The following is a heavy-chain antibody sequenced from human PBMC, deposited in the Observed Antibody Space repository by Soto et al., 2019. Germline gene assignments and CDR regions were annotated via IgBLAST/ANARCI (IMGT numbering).Heavy chain of an antibody. CDR3: ARESEDLTSNFDY. Sequence: AGGSLRLSCAASGFTFTRYSMNWVRQAPGKGLEWVSSISSTTNYIYYADSMKGRFTVSRDNAKNSVYLEMNSLSAEDTAPYYCARESEDLTSNFDYWGQGTLVTVSS. J-gene: IGHJ4*02. CDR2: ISSTTNYI. V-gene: IGHV3-21*01. CDR1: GFTFTRYS.